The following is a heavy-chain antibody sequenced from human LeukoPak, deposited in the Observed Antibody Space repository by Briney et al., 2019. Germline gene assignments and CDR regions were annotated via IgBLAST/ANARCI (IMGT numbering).Heavy chain of an antibody. CDR1: GYTFTSYG. V-gene: IGHV1-69*13. Sequence: ASVKVSCKASGYTFTSYGISWVRQAPGQGLERMGGIIPIFGTANYAQKFQGRVTITADESTSTAYMELSSLRSEDTAVYYCASHYYDSSGYPYWGQGTLVTVSS. CDR2: IIPIFGTA. D-gene: IGHD3-22*01. CDR3: ASHYYDSSGYPY. J-gene: IGHJ4*02.